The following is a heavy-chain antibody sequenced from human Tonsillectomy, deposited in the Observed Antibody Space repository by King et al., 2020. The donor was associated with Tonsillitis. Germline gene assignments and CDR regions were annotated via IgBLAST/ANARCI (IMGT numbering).Heavy chain of an antibody. CDR2: IWYDGSNI. V-gene: IGHV3-33*01. D-gene: IGHD3-10*01. CDR1: GFTVSRYG. Sequence: VQLVESGGGVVQPGRSLRLSCAASGFTVSRYGMHWVRQAPGKGLEWVAVIWYDGSNINYAGSVKGRFTISRDNSKNTLLQQMNSLRAEDTAVYYCARDYGSGSYRGPDYWGQGTLVTVSS. J-gene: IGHJ4*02. CDR3: ARDYGSGSYRGPDY.